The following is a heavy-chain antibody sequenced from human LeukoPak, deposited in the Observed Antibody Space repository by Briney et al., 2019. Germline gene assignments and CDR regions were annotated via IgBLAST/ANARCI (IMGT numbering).Heavy chain of an antibody. Sequence: SETLSLTCAVSGYSISSGYYWGWSRQPPGKGVEWIGSIYHSGSTYYNPSLKSRVTISVDTSKNQFSLKLSSVTPADTAVYYCARHVGGVTGNSYYFDYWGQGTLVTVSS. CDR1: GYSISSGYY. CDR3: ARHVGGVTGNSYYFDY. D-gene: IGHD3-3*01. CDR2: IYHSGST. J-gene: IGHJ4*02. V-gene: IGHV4-38-2*01.